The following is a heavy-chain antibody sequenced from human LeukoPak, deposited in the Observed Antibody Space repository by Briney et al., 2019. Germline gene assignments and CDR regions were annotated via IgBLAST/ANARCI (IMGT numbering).Heavy chain of an antibody. D-gene: IGHD3-22*01. CDR1: GGSISTYY. J-gene: IGHJ4*02. Sequence: SETLSLTCTVSGGSISTYYWSWIRQPPGKGLEWIGYIFYSGSTNYNPSLKSRVTISVDTSKSQFSLKLSSVTAADTAVYYCARTADYYDSSGSYSYYFDYWGQGTLVTVSS. CDR2: IFYSGST. CDR3: ARTADYYDSSGSYSYYFDY. V-gene: IGHV4-59*08.